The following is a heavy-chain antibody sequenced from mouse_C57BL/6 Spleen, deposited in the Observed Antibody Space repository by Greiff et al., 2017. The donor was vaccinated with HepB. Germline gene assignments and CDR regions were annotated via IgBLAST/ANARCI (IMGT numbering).Heavy chain of an antibody. CDR2: ISSGSSTI. CDR3: ARDGHYYAMDY. D-gene: IGHD2-3*01. V-gene: IGHV5-17*01. Sequence: EVKLVEPGGGLVKPGGSLKLSCAASGFTFSDYGMHWVRQAPEKGLEWVAYISSGSSTIYYADTVKGRFTISRDNAKNTLFLQMTSLRSEDTAMYYCARDGHYYAMDYWGQGTSVTVSS. CDR1: GFTFSDYG. J-gene: IGHJ4*01.